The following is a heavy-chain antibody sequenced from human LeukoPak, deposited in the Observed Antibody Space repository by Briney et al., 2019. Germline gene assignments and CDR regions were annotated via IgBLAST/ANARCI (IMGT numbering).Heavy chain of an antibody. D-gene: IGHD1-1*01. V-gene: IGHV3-30-3*01. CDR2: ISYDGSNK. J-gene: IGHJ4*02. Sequence: PGGSLRLSCAASGFTFSSYAMHWVRQAPGKGLEWVAVISYDGSNKYYADSVKGRFTISRDNSKNTLYLQMNSLRAEDTAVYYCARELATPDSYWGQGTLVTVSS. CDR1: GFTFSSYA. CDR3: ARELATPDSY.